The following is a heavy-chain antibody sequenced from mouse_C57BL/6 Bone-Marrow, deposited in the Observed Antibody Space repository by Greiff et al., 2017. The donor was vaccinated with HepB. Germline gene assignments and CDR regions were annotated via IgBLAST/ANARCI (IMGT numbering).Heavy chain of an antibody. CDR1: GFTFSDFY. V-gene: IGHV7-1*01. Sequence: EVMLVESGGGLVQSGRSLRLSCATSGFTFSDFYMEWVRQAPGKGLEWIAASRNKANDYTTEYSASVKGRFIVSRDTSQSILYLQMNALRAEDTAIYYCARDASGKDAMDYWGQGTSVTVSS. CDR3: ARDASGKDAMDY. J-gene: IGHJ4*01. D-gene: IGHD4-1*01. CDR2: SRNKANDYTT.